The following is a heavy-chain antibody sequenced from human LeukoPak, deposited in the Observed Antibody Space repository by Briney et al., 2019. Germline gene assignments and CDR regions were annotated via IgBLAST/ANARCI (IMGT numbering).Heavy chain of an antibody. V-gene: IGHV4-39*01. CDR3: ARQGPMLRGQGDGYFQH. Sequence: SETLSLACTVSGGSISSSNYYWGWIRQPPGKGLEWIGSVYYSGSTYYNPSLKSRVTISVDTSKNQFSLKLSSVTAADTAVYYCARQGPMLRGQGDGYFQHWARAPWSPSPQ. CDR2: VYYSGST. J-gene: IGHJ1*01. CDR1: GGSISSSNYY. D-gene: IGHD3-10*01.